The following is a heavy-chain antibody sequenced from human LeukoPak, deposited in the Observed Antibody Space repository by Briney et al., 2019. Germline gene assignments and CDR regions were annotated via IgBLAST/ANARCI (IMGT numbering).Heavy chain of an antibody. CDR2: IYYSGST. D-gene: IGHD3-22*01. V-gene: IGHV4-31*03. CDR3: ASSNYDSSGPSFDY. J-gene: IGHJ4*02. Sequence: SETLSLTCTVSGGPISSGGYYWSWVRQHPGKGLEWIGYIYYSGSTYYNPSLKSRVTISVDTSKNQFSLKLSSVTAADTAVYYCASSNYDSSGPSFDYWGQGTLVTVSS. CDR1: GGPISSGGYY.